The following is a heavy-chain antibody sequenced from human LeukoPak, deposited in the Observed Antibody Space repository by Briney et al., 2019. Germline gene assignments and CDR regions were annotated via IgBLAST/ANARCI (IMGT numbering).Heavy chain of an antibody. J-gene: IGHJ4*02. D-gene: IGHD6-19*01. Sequence: ASVKVSCKASGGTFSSYAISWVRQAPGQGLEWMGRIIPILGIANYAQKFQGRVTITADKSTSTAYMELSSLRSEDTAVYYCARDHGGTAVAGTWGQGTLVTVSS. CDR1: GGTFSSYA. CDR3: ARDHGGTAVAGT. V-gene: IGHV1-69*04. CDR2: IIPILGIA.